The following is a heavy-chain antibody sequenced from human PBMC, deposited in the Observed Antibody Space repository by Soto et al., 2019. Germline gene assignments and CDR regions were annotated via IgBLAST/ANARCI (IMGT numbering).Heavy chain of an antibody. J-gene: IGHJ4*02. CDR3: ARENDYGERTQSYFDY. CDR2: ISYDGSNK. CDR1: GFTFSSYA. Sequence: HPGGSLRLSCAASGFTFSSYAMHWVRQAPGKGLEWVAVISYDGSNKYYADSVKGRFTISRDNSKNTLYLQMNSLRAEDTAVYYCARENDYGERTQSYFDYWGQGTLVTVSS. V-gene: IGHV3-30-3*01. D-gene: IGHD4-17*01.